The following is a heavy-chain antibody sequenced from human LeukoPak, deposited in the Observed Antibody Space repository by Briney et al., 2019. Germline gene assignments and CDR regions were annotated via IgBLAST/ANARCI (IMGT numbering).Heavy chain of an antibody. CDR2: IKQDGSEK. V-gene: IGHV3-7*01. J-gene: IGHJ5*02. D-gene: IGHD2-8*01. CDR1: GGSISSSSYY. Sequence: ETLSLTCTVSGGSISSSSYYWGWIRQPPGKGLEWVSHIKQDGSEKYYVDSVKGRFTISRDNAKNSLYLQMNSLRAEDTAMYYCATYYCTSIECYLFDRWGQGSLVTVSS. CDR3: ATYYCTSIECYLFDR.